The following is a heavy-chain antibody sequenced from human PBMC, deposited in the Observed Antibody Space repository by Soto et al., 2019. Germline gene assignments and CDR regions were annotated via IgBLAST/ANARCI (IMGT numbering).Heavy chain of an antibody. Sequence: SESLSLTCTVSGDFISSNQWGWIRQPPGKGLEWIGYISKSGSANHNPSLKSRVTMSIDMAKNQFSLRLSAMTAADTAVYFCARDHMGSFDYWGHGTLVTVSS. CDR2: ISKSGSA. D-gene: IGHD3-10*01. CDR1: GDFISSNQ. CDR3: ARDHMGSFDY. J-gene: IGHJ4*01. V-gene: IGHV4-59*01.